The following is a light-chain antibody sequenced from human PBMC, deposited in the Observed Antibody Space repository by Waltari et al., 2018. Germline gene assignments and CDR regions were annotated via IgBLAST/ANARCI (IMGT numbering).Light chain of an antibody. V-gene: IGKV4-1*01. CDR1: QSVLYSSNNKNY. J-gene: IGKJ1*01. CDR2: WAS. CDR3: QQFYTTPWT. Sequence: DIVMTQSPDSLAVSLGERATINCKSSQSVLYSSNNKNYLAWYQQKPGQPPKLLIYWASTRESGVPDRFSGSGSGTDFTPTISSLQAEDVALYYCQQFYTTPWTFGPGTKVEIK.